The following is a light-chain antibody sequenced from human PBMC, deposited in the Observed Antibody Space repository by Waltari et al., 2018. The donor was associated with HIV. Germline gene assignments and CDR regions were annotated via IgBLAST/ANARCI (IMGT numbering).Light chain of an antibody. CDR3: SAWDNNLNGL. J-gene: IGLJ3*02. CDR2: HTN. V-gene: IGLV1-44*01. CDR1: RSNIGSKS. Sequence: QSVLTQPPSASVSPGPGLTISCSGSRSNIGSKSVNWYKQLPGTAPKLLMHHTNRRPSGVPDRFSGSKSGTSASLAISRLQSEDEADYYCSAWDNNLNGLFGGGTKLTVL.